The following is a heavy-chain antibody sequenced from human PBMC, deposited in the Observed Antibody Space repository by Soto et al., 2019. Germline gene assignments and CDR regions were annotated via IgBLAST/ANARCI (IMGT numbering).Heavy chain of an antibody. CDR2: IYYSGNT. J-gene: IGHJ4*02. V-gene: IGHV4-59*12. CDR3: ARDTHGLFDY. CDR1: GGSISPYY. D-gene: IGHD2-8*01. Sequence: PSETLSLTCTVSGGSISPYYWSWIRQPPGKGLEWIGYIYYSGNTYYNPSLKSRVTMSVDTSRNQLLLQLSSVTAADTAVYYCARDTHGLFDYWGQGTLVTVSS.